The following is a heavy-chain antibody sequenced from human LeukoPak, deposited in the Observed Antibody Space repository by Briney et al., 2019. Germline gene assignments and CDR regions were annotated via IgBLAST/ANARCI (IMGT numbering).Heavy chain of an antibody. CDR2: ISAYDGNT. V-gene: IGHV1-18*01. J-gene: IGHJ4*02. Sequence: ASVKVSCKASGYTFTSYGISWVRQAPGQGLEWMGWISAYDGNTNYAQKLQGRVTMTTDTSTSTAYMELRSLRSDDTAVYYCARNIYDFWSGYLVSPNDYWGQGTLVTVSS. D-gene: IGHD3-3*01. CDR1: GYTFTSYG. CDR3: ARNIYDFWSGYLVSPNDY.